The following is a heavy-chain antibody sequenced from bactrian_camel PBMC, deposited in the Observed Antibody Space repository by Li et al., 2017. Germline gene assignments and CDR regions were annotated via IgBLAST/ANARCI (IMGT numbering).Heavy chain of an antibody. D-gene: IGHD4*01. CDR1: GFTFSTAD. CDR3: ATLRRVDYAVFAY. CDR2: ISGGGNT. Sequence: VQLVESGGDLVQPGGSLRLSCAASGFTFSTADMTWVRQAPGRGLEWVSGISGGGNTFYAVSAKGRFTIARDNARNTVTLQMNNLKPEDTAVYYCATLRRVDYAVFAYWGQRTQVT. V-gene: IGHV3S10*01. J-gene: IGHJ4*01.